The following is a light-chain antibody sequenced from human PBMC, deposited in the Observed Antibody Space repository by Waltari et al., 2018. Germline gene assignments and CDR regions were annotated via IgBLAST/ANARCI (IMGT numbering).Light chain of an antibody. CDR1: QSITRW. CDR2: DAS. Sequence: DIQMTQAPSTLSASVGDRVTIPCRASQSITRWLAWYQQKPGKAPKLLIYDASSLESGVPSRFSGSGSGTEFTLTISSLQPDDFATYYCQEHVTYWAFGQGTKVEMK. J-gene: IGKJ1*01. CDR3: QEHVTYWA. V-gene: IGKV1-5*01.